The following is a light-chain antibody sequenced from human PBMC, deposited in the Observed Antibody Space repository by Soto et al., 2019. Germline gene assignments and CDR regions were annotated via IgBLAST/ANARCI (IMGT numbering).Light chain of an antibody. CDR3: MQNIQQPHS. J-gene: IGKJ4*01. CDR2: ELS. V-gene: IGKV2D-29*01. Sequence: DIVMTQTPLSLSVTPGQPASISCKSSQSLLHSTGKTYLARCLKKPGQPPQPLIYELSKRFSGVPSSVSASGSGTDFTLNISRLVAEDVAIFYCMQNIQQPHSFGGGTKLEIK. CDR1: QSLLHSTGKTY.